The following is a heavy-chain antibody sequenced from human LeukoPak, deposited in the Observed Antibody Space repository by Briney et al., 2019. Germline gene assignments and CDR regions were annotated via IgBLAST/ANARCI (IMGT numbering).Heavy chain of an antibody. CDR3: AKDSPSWRASYYYGMDV. J-gene: IGHJ6*02. D-gene: IGHD3-3*01. CDR1: GFTFSSYA. Sequence: PGGSLRLSCAASGFTFSSYAMSWVRQPPGKGLEWVSAISDSGGSTYYAYPVKGRFTIARENSKNTPYLQMISLRAEDTAVYYCAKDSPSWRASYYYGMDVWGQGTTVTVS. CDR2: ISDSGGST. V-gene: IGHV3-23*01.